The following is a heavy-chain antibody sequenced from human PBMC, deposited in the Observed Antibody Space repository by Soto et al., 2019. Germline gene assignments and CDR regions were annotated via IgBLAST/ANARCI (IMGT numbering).Heavy chain of an antibody. Sequence: PSETLSLTCTVSGGSISGSSYYWGWIRQPPGKGLEWIGSIYYSGSTYYNPSLKSRVTISVDTSKNQFSLKLSSVTAADTAVYYCARQSHRLRTFDYWGQGTLVTVSS. V-gene: IGHV4-39*01. CDR3: ARQSHRLRTFDY. CDR1: GGSISGSSYY. D-gene: IGHD4-17*01. CDR2: IYYSGST. J-gene: IGHJ4*02.